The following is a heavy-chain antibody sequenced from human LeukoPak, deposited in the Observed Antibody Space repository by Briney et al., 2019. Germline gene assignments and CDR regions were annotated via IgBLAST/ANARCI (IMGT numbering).Heavy chain of an antibody. D-gene: IGHD2-2*01. V-gene: IGHV3-30-3*01. CDR3: ARGAGYQLPTAPHY. CDR1: GFTFSTYA. J-gene: IGHJ4*02. CDR2: ISYDGSNK. Sequence: PGGSLRLSCAASGFTFSTYAMHWVRQAPGKGLEWVAVISYDGSNKYYADSVKGRFTISRDNSKNTLYLQMNSLRAEDTAVYYCARGAGYQLPTAPHYWGQGTLVTVSS.